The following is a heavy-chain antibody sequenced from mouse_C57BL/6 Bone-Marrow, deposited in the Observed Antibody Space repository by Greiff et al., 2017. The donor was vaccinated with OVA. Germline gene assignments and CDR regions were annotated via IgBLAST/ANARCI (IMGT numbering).Heavy chain of an antibody. CDR3: ARRAMDY. V-gene: IGHV1-76*01. Sequence: LVESGAELVRPGASVKLSCKASGYTFTDYYINWVKQRPGQGLEWIARIYTGSGNTYYNEKLKGKATLTAEKSSSTAYMQLSSLTSEASAVYFCARRAMDYWGQGTSVTVSS. CDR2: IYTGSGNT. CDR1: GYTFTDYY. J-gene: IGHJ4*01.